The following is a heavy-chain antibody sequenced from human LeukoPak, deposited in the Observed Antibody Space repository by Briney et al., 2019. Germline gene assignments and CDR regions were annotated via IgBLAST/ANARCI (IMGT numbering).Heavy chain of an antibody. CDR3: ARDMSMITSGGVIANDY. CDR2: LIPVFGSG. CDR1: GGTLSNSP. J-gene: IGHJ4*02. V-gene: IGHV1-69*06. D-gene: IGHD3-16*02. Sequence: SVKVSCKASGGTLSNSPISWVRQAPGQGLEWMGRLIPVFGSGNYAQKFQGRITITADKSTSTTYMELSNLRSEDTAVYYCARDMSMITSGGVIANDYWGQGTLVVVSS.